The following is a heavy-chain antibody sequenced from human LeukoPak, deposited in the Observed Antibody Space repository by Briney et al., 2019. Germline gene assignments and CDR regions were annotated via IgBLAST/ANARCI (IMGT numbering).Heavy chain of an antibody. CDR1: GFTFSSYA. J-gene: IGHJ4*02. V-gene: IGHV3-30*04. D-gene: IGHD6-19*01. CDR3: AAGYSSGWPFDY. Sequence: PGGSLRLSCAASGFTFSSYAMHWVRQAPGKGLEWVAVISYDGSNKYYADSVKGRFTISRDNSKNTLYLQMNSLRAEDTAVYCCAAGYSSGWPFDYWGQGTLVTVSS. CDR2: ISYDGSNK.